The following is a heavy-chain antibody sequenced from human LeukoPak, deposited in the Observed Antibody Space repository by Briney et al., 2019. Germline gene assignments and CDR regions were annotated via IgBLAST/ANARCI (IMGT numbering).Heavy chain of an antibody. Sequence: PSETLSLTCAVSGYSISSGYQWAWIRQPPGKGLEWIGSIYHSGSAHYNPSLKSRVTILVDTSKNQFSLKLSSVTDADTAVYYCARDPRWLTPDCTSTSCYENYFDPWGPGTRVTVSS. CDR1: GYSISSGYQ. D-gene: IGHD2-2*01. V-gene: IGHV4-38-2*02. CDR2: IYHSGSA. CDR3: ARDPRWLTPDCTSTSCYENYFDP. J-gene: IGHJ5*02.